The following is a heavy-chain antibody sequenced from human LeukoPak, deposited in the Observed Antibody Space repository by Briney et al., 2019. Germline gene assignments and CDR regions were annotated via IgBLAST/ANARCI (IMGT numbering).Heavy chain of an antibody. CDR3: ARWATYCSGGSCYDYGMDV. D-gene: IGHD2-15*01. V-gene: IGHV3-11*01. CDR2: IRSSGSTI. Sequence: GGSLRLSCAASGFTFSDYYMSWIRQAPGKGLEWVSYIRSSGSTIYYADSVKGRFTISRDNAKNSLYLQMNSLRAEDTAVYYCARWATYCSGGSCYDYGMDVWGQGTTVTVSS. CDR1: GFTFSDYY. J-gene: IGHJ6*02.